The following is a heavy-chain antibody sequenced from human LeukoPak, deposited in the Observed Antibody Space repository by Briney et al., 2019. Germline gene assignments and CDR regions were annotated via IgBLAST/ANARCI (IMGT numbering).Heavy chain of an antibody. Sequence: GGSLRLSCAASGFTFSDYYMSWIRQAPGKGLECVAYITSGGGTSYYADSVKGRFTVSRDNAKKSLYLQMNSLRAEDTAVYYCARGGGGGYSGYDWDYFDYWGQGILVTVSS. J-gene: IGHJ4*02. CDR3: ARGGGGGYSGYDWDYFDY. CDR2: ITSGGGTS. CDR1: GFTFSDYY. V-gene: IGHV3-11*04. D-gene: IGHD5-12*01.